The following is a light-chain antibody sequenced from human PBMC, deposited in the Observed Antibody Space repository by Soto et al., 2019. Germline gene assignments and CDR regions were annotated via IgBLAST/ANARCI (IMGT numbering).Light chain of an antibody. CDR3: KKYNSAPLT. CDR1: QGIRNY. J-gene: IGKJ4*01. Sequence: IQMTQSPSSLSASVGDRVTITCRASQGIRNYLAWYQQKPGKPPRLLLYGASTLQSGVTSRFSGSGSGTDFTLTISSLQPEDVASYYCKKYNSAPLTFGGGTKVDIK. V-gene: IGKV1-27*01. CDR2: GAS.